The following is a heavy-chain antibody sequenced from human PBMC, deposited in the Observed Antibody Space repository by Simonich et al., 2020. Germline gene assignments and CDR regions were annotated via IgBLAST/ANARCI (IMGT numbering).Heavy chain of an antibody. Sequence: QVQLVQSGAEVKKPGASVKVSCKASGYTFTGSYMNWVRQAPGQGLERKGRNNPNKGGTNNEKKFQGRVTMTRDTSISTAYMELSRLRSDDTAVYYCARDTFLGYCSSTSCYDAFDIWGQGTMVTVSS. CDR2: NNPNKGGT. CDR3: ARDTFLGYCSSTSCYDAFDI. D-gene: IGHD2-2*01. CDR1: GYTFTGSY. V-gene: IGHV1-2*06. J-gene: IGHJ3*02.